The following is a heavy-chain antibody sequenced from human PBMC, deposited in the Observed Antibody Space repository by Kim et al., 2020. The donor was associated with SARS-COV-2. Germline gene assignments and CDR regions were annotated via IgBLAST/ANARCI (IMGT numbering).Heavy chain of an antibody. CDR1: GFTFSDYW. J-gene: IGHJ2*01. D-gene: IGHD6-13*01. V-gene: IGHV3-74*01. CDR3: AREAAGKLNWYFDV. Sequence: GGSLRLSCAASGFTFSDYWMHWVRQAPGKGLVWVSRIHDDGSSTTYADSVKGRFTISRDNAKNTVYLQMNSLRAEDTAVYYCAREAAGKLNWYFDVWGRGTLVTVSS. CDR2: IHDDGSST.